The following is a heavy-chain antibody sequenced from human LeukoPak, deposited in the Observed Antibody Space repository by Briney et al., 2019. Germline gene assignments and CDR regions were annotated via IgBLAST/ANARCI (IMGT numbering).Heavy chain of an antibody. Sequence: GGSLRLSCAASGFTFSSYGMHWVRQARGKGLEWVAVISYDGSNKYYGDSVKGRYTISRDNPKNTLYLQMNSLRAEDMAVYYCARTTYDRSGYFLDAFDIWGQGTRVTVSS. D-gene: IGHD3-22*01. CDR2: ISYDGSNK. J-gene: IGHJ3*02. CDR1: GFTFSSYG. V-gene: IGHV3-30*03. CDR3: ARTTYDRSGYFLDAFDI.